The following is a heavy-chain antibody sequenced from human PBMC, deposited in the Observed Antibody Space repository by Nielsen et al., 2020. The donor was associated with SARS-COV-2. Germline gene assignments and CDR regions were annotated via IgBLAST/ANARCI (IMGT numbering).Heavy chain of an antibody. CDR2: FNWNGGST. D-gene: IGHD3-3*01. J-gene: IGHJ4*02. CDR1: GFTFDDYG. CDR3: AKDPFYEFWSGYYFDY. Sequence: GGSLRLLCAASGFTFDDYGMSWVRQAPGKGLEWVSGFNWNGGSTGYADSVKGRFTISRDNAKNSLYLQMNSLRAEDTAVYYCAKDPFYEFWSGYYFDYWGQGTLVTVSS. V-gene: IGHV3-20*04.